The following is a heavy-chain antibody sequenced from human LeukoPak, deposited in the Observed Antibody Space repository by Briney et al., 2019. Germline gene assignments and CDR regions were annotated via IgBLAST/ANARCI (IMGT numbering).Heavy chain of an antibody. CDR1: GFFFSSYW. J-gene: IGHJ6*04. Sequence: GGSLRLSCAASGFFFSSYWFHWVREVPGKGLEWVANIKQDGSEKSVKGRFTIPRDNAKNSLYLQMNSLRAEDTAVYYCARDPHYGMDVWGKGTTVTVSS. CDR2: IKQDGSEK. CDR3: ARDPHYGMDV. V-gene: IGHV3-7*03.